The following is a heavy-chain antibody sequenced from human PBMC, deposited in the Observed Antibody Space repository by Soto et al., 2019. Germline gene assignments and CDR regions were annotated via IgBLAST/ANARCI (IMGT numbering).Heavy chain of an antibody. Sequence: GASVKVSCKASGYTFNSYGISWVRQAPGQGLEWMGWISAYNGNTNYAQKLQGRVTMTTDTSTSTAYMELRSLRSDDTAVYYCARDCNVFRYFDPLDWFDPWGQGTLVTVSS. J-gene: IGHJ5*02. CDR1: GYTFNSYG. D-gene: IGHD3-9*01. CDR2: ISAYNGNT. V-gene: IGHV1-18*01. CDR3: ARDCNVFRYFDPLDWFDP.